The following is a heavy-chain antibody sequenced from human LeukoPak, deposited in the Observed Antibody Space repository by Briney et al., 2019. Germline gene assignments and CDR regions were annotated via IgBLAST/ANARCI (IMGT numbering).Heavy chain of an antibody. D-gene: IGHD3-22*01. Sequence: GGSLRLSCAASGFTFSRYEMNWVRQAPGKGLEWVSYISSSGSTIYYADSVKGRFTISRDNAKNSLYLQMNSLRAEDTAVYYCARDGFPYDSSGYYQYYFDYWGQGTLVTVSS. CDR2: ISSSGSTI. CDR3: ARDGFPYDSSGYYQYYFDY. J-gene: IGHJ4*02. CDR1: GFTFSRYE. V-gene: IGHV3-48*03.